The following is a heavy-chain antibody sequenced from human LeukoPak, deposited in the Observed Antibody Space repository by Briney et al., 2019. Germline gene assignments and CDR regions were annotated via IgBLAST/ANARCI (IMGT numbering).Heavy chain of an antibody. CDR3: AEGVYCGGDCYWFDY. D-gene: IGHD2-21*02. J-gene: IGHJ4*02. Sequence: PGGSLRLSCAASGFTFSSYAMSWVRQAPGKGLEWVSAISGSGGSTYYADSVKGRFTISRDNSKNTLYLQMNSLRAEDTAVYYCAEGVYCGGDCYWFDYWGQGTLVTVSS. CDR1: GFTFSSYA. V-gene: IGHV3-23*01. CDR2: ISGSGGST.